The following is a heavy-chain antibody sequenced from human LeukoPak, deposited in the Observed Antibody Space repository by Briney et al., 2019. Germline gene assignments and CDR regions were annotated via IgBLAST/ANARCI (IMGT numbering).Heavy chain of an antibody. CDR1: GGSFSGYY. CDR2: INHSGST. Sequence: PSETLSLTCAVYGGSFSGYYWSWIRQPPGKGLEWIGEINHSGSTNYNPSLKSRVTISVDTSKNQFSLKLGSVTAADTAVYYCAREVWDGYNLDYWGQGTLVTVSS. V-gene: IGHV4-34*01. D-gene: IGHD5-24*01. J-gene: IGHJ4*02. CDR3: AREVWDGYNLDY.